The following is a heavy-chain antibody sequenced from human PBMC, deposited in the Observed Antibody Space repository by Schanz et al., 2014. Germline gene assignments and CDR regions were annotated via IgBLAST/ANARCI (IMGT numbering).Heavy chain of an antibody. CDR1: GFTFSTTW. Sequence: EVQLVESGGGLIKPGGSLRLSCLASGFTFSTTWMNWVRQAPGKGLEWVGRIKSKVDGGTTDNAAPVQGRFTISRDDSKNTLHLQMNSLKTEDTAVYYCYTDQTAVDYDAIGLWGQGTMVTVSS. D-gene: IGHD4-17*01. CDR3: YTDQTAVDYDAIGL. J-gene: IGHJ3*01. CDR2: IKSKVDGGTT. V-gene: IGHV3-15*01.